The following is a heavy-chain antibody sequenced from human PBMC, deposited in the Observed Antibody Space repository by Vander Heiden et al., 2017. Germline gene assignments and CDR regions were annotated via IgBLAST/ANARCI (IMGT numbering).Heavy chain of an antibody. CDR2: ISWNGGSI. Sequence: EVQLVESGGGLVQPGRSLRLSCAASGFIFDDYAMHWVRQAPGKGLEWVSGISWNGGSIGYADPVKGRFTISRDNAKNSLYLQMNSLRAEDTAWYYCAKDKDYGDYGRLDYWGQGTLVTVAS. V-gene: IGHV3-9*01. J-gene: IGHJ4*02. CDR3: AKDKDYGDYGRLDY. D-gene: IGHD4-17*01. CDR1: GFIFDDYA.